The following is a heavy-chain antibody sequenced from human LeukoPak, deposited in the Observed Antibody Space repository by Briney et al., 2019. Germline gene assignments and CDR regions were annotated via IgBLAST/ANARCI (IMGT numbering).Heavy chain of an antibody. CDR1: GYSISSGYY. V-gene: IGHV4-38-2*01. CDR2: IYHSGST. D-gene: IGHD6-19*01. Sequence: PSETLSLTCAVSGYSISSGYYWGWLRQPPGKGLEWIGSIYHSGSTYYNPSLKSRDTISVDTSKNQFSLKLSSVTAADTAVYYCARVCQMAGTRPAWGQGTLVTVSS. J-gene: IGHJ5*02. CDR3: ARVCQMAGTRPA.